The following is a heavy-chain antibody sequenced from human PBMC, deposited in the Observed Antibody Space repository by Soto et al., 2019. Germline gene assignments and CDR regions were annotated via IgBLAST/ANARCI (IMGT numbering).Heavy chain of an antibody. J-gene: IGHJ6*02. CDR2: ILYDGGNK. Sequence: PGGSLRLSCAASGFTFSSYTIHWVRQAPGKGPEWVALILYDGGNKYYADSVKGGFTISRDNSKNTLYLQMNSLRAEDTAVYYCARDNGYSHGHGMDVWGQGTTVTVSS. D-gene: IGHD5-18*01. CDR1: GFTFSSYT. V-gene: IGHV3-30-3*01. CDR3: ARDNGYSHGHGMDV.